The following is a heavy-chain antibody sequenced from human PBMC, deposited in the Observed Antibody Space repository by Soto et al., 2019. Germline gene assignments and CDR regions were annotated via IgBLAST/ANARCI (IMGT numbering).Heavy chain of an antibody. CDR1: GFIFSSYA. V-gene: IGHV3-23*01. J-gene: IGHJ5*02. CDR3: AKEKISTRCCNWCDP. CDR2: ISGSGGST. D-gene: IGHD2-2*01. Sequence: ELQLLESGGGLVQPGGSLRLSCAASGFIFSSYAMSWVRQAPGKGLEWVSAISGSGGSTYYADSVKGRFTISRDNSKNTLYLQMNSLRAEDTDVYYCAKEKISTRCCNWCDPWGQGTLVTVSS.